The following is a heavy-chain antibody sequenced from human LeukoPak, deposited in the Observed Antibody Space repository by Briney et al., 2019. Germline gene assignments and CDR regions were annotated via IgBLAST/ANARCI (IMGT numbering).Heavy chain of an antibody. J-gene: IGHJ5*02. D-gene: IGHD5-18*01. Sequence: SETLSLTCTVSGGSISSSSYYWGWIRQPPGKGLEWIGSIYYSGSTYYNPSLKSRVTISVGTSKNQFSLKLSSVTAADTAVYYCASTVDTAMVSFDPWGQGTLVTVSS. CDR1: GGSISSSSYY. CDR2: IYYSGST. V-gene: IGHV4-39*01. CDR3: ASTVDTAMVSFDP.